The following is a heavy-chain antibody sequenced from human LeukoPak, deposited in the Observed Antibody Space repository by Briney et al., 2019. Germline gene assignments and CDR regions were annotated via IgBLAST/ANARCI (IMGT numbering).Heavy chain of an antibody. CDR2: ISAYNGNT. Sequence: ASVKVSCKASGHTLTSYGISWVRQAPGQGLEWMGWISAYNGNTNYAQKLQGRVTMTTDTSTSTACMELRSLRSDDTAVYYCARALGYSSGWTPRPLDYWGQGTLVTVSS. D-gene: IGHD6-19*01. V-gene: IGHV1-18*01. CDR3: ARALGYSSGWTPRPLDY. J-gene: IGHJ4*02. CDR1: GHTLTSYG.